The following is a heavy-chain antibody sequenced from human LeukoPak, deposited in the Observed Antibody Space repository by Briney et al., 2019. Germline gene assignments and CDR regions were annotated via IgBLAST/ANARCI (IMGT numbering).Heavy chain of an antibody. J-gene: IGHJ4*02. D-gene: IGHD1-26*01. CDR2: TYNRSKWYN. Sequence: QTLSLTCAISGDSVSSKNAAWNWLRQSPSRGLEWLGRTYNRSKWYNEYAGSVKGRITINTDTSKNQFSLQLNSVTPEDTAVYYCAREGVGVTMAHWGQGTLVTVSS. V-gene: IGHV6-1*01. CDR1: GDSVSSKNAA. CDR3: AREGVGVTMAH.